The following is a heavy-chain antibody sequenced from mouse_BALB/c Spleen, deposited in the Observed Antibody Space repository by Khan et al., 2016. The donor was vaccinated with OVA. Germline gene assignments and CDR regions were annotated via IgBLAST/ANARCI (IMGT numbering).Heavy chain of an antibody. D-gene: IGHD4-1*01. Sequence: EVQLQESAPGLVKPSQSLSLTCTVTGYSITSDYAWNWIRQFPGNKLEWMGYISYSGSTTYNPSLKSRISITRDTSKDQFFLQLKSVTSEDTATYYCASELGRYYALDYWGQGTSVTVSS. CDR3: ASELGRYYALDY. CDR2: ISYSGST. J-gene: IGHJ4*01. CDR1: GYSITSDYA. V-gene: IGHV3-2*02.